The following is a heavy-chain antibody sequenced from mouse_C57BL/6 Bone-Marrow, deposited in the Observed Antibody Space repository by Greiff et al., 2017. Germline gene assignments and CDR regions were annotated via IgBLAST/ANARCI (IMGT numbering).Heavy chain of an antibody. CDR1: GYTFTSYW. CDR2: IHPSDSDT. CDR3: ANLTTIVAPYFDY. J-gene: IGHJ2*01. D-gene: IGHD1-1*01. Sequence: QVQLQQPGAELVKPGASVKVSCKASGYTFTSYWMNWVKQRPGQGLEWIGRIHPSDSDTNYNQKFKGKATLTVDKSSSTAYMQLSSLTSEDSAVYYCANLTTIVAPYFDYWGQGTTLTVSS. V-gene: IGHV1-74*01.